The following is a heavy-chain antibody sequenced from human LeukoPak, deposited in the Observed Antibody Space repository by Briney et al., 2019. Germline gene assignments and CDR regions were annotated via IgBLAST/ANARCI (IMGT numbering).Heavy chain of an antibody. V-gene: IGHV3-23*01. CDR3: AKDSLGYDSSGYFRGGDY. CDR2: ISASGGST. Sequence: PGGSLRLSCAAAGFTFSSYAMSWVRQAPEKGLEWISTISASGGSTYYADSVKGRFTISRDNSKNTLYLQMNSLRAEDTAVYYCAKDSLGYDSSGYFRGGDYWGQGTLVTVSS. D-gene: IGHD3-22*01. J-gene: IGHJ4*02. CDR1: GFTFSSYA.